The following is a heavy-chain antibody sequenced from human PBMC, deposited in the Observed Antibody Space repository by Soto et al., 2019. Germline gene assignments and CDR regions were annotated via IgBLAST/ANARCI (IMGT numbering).Heavy chain of an antibody. J-gene: IGHJ4*02. V-gene: IGHV4-59*01. CDR3: ARLYSSGSN. D-gene: IGHD6-19*01. Sequence: QVQLQESGPGLVKPSETLSLTCTVSGGSISSYYWSWIRQPPGKGLEWIGYIYYSGSTNYNPSLKSLVTISVDTSKNQFSLKLSSVTAADTAVYYCARLYSSGSNWGQGTLVTVSS. CDR1: GGSISSYY. CDR2: IYYSGST.